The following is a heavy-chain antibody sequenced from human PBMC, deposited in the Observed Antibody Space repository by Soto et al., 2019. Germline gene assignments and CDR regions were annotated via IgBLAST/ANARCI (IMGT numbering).Heavy chain of an antibody. CDR3: TNNVV. V-gene: IGHV3-73*01. CDR1: GFAFNDSA. J-gene: IGHJ4*02. CDR2: VRSKTNNYAT. Sequence: DVQVVQSGGGLVQPGGSLKLSCAASGFAFNDSAMHWVRQASGKGLEWVARVRSKTNNYATAYPVSVRGRFTVSRDDSMGSTYLQRRRVKTGDPAKYYCTNNVVWGQGVLVTVSS.